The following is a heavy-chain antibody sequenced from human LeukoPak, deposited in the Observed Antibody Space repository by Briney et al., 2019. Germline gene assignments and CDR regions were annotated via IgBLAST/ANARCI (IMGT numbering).Heavy chain of an antibody. J-gene: IGHJ4*02. V-gene: IGHV3-21*01. Sequence: GGSLRLSCAASGSAFSTYTMSWVRQAPGKGLEWVSCITSSSSSISYADSVRGRFTISRDNAKNSLYLQMNSLRAEDTAVYSCVRVEDWGAAGNRLDYWGQGTLVTVSS. D-gene: IGHD6-13*01. CDR3: VRVEDWGAAGNRLDY. CDR2: ITSSSSSI. CDR1: GSAFSTYT.